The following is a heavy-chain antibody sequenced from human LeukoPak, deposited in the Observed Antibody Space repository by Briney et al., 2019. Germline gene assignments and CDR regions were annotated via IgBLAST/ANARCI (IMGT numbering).Heavy chain of an antibody. CDR3: ARGTYYYDSSGYIGY. Sequence: GGSLRLSCAASGFAFSSYSMNWVRQAPGKGLEWVSYISSSGSTIYYADSVKGRFTISRDNAKNSLYLQMSSLRAEDTAVCYCARGTYYYDSSGYIGYWGQGTLVTASS. V-gene: IGHV3-48*01. J-gene: IGHJ4*02. CDR2: ISSSGSTI. D-gene: IGHD3-22*01. CDR1: GFAFSSYS.